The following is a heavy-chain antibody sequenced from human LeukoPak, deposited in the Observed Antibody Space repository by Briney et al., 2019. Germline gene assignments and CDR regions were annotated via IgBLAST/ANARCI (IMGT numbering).Heavy chain of an antibody. CDR3: ARARATVTFNWFDP. J-gene: IGHJ5*02. V-gene: IGHV4-34*01. CDR1: GGSFSGYY. D-gene: IGHD4-17*01. Sequence: SETLSLTCAVYGGSFSGYYWSWIRQPSGKGLEWIGEINHSGSTNYNPSLKCRVTISVDTSKNQFSLKLSSVTAADTAVYYCARARATVTFNWFDPWGQGTLVTVSS. CDR2: INHSGST.